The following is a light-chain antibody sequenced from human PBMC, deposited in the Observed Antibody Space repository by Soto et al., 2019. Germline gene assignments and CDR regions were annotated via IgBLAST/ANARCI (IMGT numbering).Light chain of an antibody. CDR2: WSS. V-gene: IGKV4-1*01. CDR3: HQYYSLPYT. CDR1: QSVLYSPNNKNY. J-gene: IGKJ2*01. Sequence: DIVMTQSPDSLAVSLGERATINCKSSQSVLYSPNNKNYLAWYQQKAGQPPKLLIYWSSTRESGVPDRFSGSGSGTDFTLTISSLQAEDVAVYYCHQYYSLPYTFGQGTKLEIK.